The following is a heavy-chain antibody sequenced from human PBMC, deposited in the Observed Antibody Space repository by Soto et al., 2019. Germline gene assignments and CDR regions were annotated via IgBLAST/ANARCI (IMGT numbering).Heavy chain of an antibody. J-gene: IGHJ3*01. CDR1: GFSFRDAW. CDR3: TTDGSFGGVVVAFHL. V-gene: IGHV3-15*07. D-gene: IGHD3-10*01. CDR2: IKSKAAGGAI. Sequence: VQMVESGGGLVKPGGSLRLSCAVSGFSFRDAWMNWVRQAPGEGLEWVGRIKSKAAGGAIDYAAPVKDRFTISRDDSKDTLYLQINSLKTEDTAMYYCTTDGSFGGVVVAFHLWGQGTMLSVSS.